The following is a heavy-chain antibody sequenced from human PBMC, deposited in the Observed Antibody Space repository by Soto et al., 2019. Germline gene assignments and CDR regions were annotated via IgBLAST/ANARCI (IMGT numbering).Heavy chain of an antibody. Sequence: QVQLVESGGGVVQPGRSLRLSCAASGFTFSSYAMHRVRQSPGKGLEWVAVISYDGSNKYYADSVKGRFTISRDNSKNTLYLQMNSLRAEDTAVYYCARARSGSYFDYWGQGTLVTVSS. D-gene: IGHD1-26*01. J-gene: IGHJ4*02. CDR2: ISYDGSNK. CDR1: GFTFSSYA. V-gene: IGHV3-30-3*01. CDR3: ARARSGSYFDY.